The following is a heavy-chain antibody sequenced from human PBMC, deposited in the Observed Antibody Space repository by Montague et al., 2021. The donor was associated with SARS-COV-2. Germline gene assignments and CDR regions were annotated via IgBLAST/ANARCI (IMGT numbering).Heavy chain of an antibody. CDR1: GFTFSSYW. Sequence: SLRLSCAASGFTFSSYWMSWVRQTPGKGLEWVANIKPDGDEKHYLDSVKGRFTISRDNAKNSLNLQMDSLRAEDTALYYCARDSRIVGATGGMDVWGQGTTVIVSS. CDR3: ARDSRIVGATGGMDV. D-gene: IGHD1-26*01. V-gene: IGHV3-7*03. CDR2: IKPDGDEK. J-gene: IGHJ6*02.